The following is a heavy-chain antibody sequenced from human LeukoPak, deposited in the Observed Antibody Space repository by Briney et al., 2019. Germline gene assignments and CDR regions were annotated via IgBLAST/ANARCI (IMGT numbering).Heavy chain of an antibody. Sequence: PGGSLRLSCAASGFTFSSYSMNWVRQAPGKGLEWVSSISSSSSYIYYADSVKGRFTISRDNAKNSLYLQMNSLRAEDTAVYYCAGGDFWSVYYGDWGQGTLVTVSS. D-gene: IGHD3-3*01. J-gene: IGHJ4*02. CDR1: GFTFSSYS. V-gene: IGHV3-21*01. CDR2: ISSSSSYI. CDR3: AGGDFWSVYYGD.